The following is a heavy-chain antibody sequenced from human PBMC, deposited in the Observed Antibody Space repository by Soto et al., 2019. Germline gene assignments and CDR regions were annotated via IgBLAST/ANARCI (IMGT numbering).Heavy chain of an antibody. CDR2: IDPSSGTT. J-gene: IGHJ6*02. D-gene: IGHD2-15*01. CDR3: ARGAVVVPNGLIAGMDV. V-gene: IGHV1-46*01. CDR1: GYSFSNFY. Sequence: GASVKVSCKPSGYSFSNFYVHWVLQAPGQGLEWMGIIDPSSGTTSYTQKFQERVTMTRDTSMSTVYMELSRLRSEDTAVYYCARGAVVVPNGLIAGMDVWGLGTTVTVSS.